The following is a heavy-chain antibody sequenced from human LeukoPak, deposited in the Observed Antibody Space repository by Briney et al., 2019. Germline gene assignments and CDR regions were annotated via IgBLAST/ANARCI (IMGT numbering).Heavy chain of an antibody. Sequence: PGGSLRLSCAASGFTFSSNYMSWVRQAPGQGLEWVSVIYSGGSTYYADSVKGRFTISRDNSKNTLYLQMNSLRAEDTAVYYCARGATDVTRWFDPWGQGTRVTVSS. CDR2: IYSGGST. CDR1: GFTFSSNY. CDR3: ARGATDVTRWFDP. J-gene: IGHJ5*02. V-gene: IGHV3-66*01. D-gene: IGHD1-1*01.